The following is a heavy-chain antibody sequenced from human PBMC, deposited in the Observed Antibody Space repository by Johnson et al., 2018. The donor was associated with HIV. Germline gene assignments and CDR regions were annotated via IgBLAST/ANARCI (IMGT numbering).Heavy chain of an antibody. CDR3: TKNREPANYDALDV. D-gene: IGHD1-26*01. CDR2: ISYDGSNK. V-gene: IGHV3-30-3*01. Sequence: QVQLVESGGGVVQPGRSLRLSCAASGFTFSSYAMHWVRQAPGKGLEWVAVISYDGSNKYYADSVKGRFIIPRDNSKSTLYLQMSSLTAEDTAVYYCTKNREPANYDALDVWGQVTMVTVSS. CDR1: GFTFSSYA. J-gene: IGHJ3*01.